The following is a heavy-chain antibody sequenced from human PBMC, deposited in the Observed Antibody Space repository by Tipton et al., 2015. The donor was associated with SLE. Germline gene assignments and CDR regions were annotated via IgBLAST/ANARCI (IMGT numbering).Heavy chain of an antibody. CDR1: GYSISSGYY. CDR2: IYHSGST. CDR3: ARDGDYYGSGTSYMDV. V-gene: IGHV4-38-2*02. J-gene: IGHJ6*03. D-gene: IGHD3-10*01. Sequence: TLSLTCAVSGYSISSGYYWGWIRQPPGKGLEWIGSIYHSGSTYYNPSLKSRVTISVDTSKNQFSLKLSSVTAADTAVYYCARDGDYYGSGTSYMDVCGKGTTVTVSS.